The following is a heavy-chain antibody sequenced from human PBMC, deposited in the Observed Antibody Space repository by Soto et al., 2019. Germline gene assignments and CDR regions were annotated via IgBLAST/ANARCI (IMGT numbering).Heavy chain of an antibody. D-gene: IGHD6-13*01. V-gene: IGHV4-4*07. J-gene: IGHJ4*02. Sequence: PSETLSLTCSVSGDSIRSYYWSWLRQTAGKGMEWIGRIHTTENTNYNPSLKSRVTMSIDTSKNQFSLKLSSLTAADTAVYYCARALSSAAGLDFDFWGQGTRVTVSS. CDR2: IHTTENT. CDR1: GDSIRSYY. CDR3: ARALSSAAGLDFDF.